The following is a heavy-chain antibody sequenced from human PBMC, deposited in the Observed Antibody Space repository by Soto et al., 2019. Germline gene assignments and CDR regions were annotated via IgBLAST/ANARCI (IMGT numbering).Heavy chain of an antibody. CDR1: GFTFRSYS. CDR2: ISSSSNTI. D-gene: IGHD3-16*01. V-gene: IGHV3-48*01. CDR3: ARGQAGGFDY. Sequence: GGSLRLSCAASGFTFRSYSMNWVRQAPGKGLEWVSYISSSSNTIYYADSVKGRFTISRDKAKNSLYLQMNSLRAEDTAVYYCARGQAGGFDYWGQGTLVTVSS. J-gene: IGHJ4*02.